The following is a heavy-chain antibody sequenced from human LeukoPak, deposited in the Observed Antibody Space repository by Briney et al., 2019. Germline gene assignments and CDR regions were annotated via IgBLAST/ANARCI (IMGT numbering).Heavy chain of an antibody. CDR2: ISYDGSNK. J-gene: IGHJ5*02. CDR1: GFTFSSYA. CDR3: ARATVVTGAKFTWFDT. Sequence: GGSLRLSCAASGFTFSSYAMHWVRQAPGKGLEWVAVISYDGSNKYYADSVKGRFTISRDNSKNTLYLQMNSLRDDDTAVYYCARATVVTGAKFTWFDTWGQGTLVSVSS. V-gene: IGHV3-30-3*01. D-gene: IGHD2-21*02.